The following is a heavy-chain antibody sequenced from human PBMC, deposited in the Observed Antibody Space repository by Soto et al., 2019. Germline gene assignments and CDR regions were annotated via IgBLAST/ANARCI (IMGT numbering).Heavy chain of an antibody. J-gene: IGHJ4*02. CDR2: IKSKTDGGTT. CDR1: GFTFSNAW. V-gene: IGHV3-15*01. CDR3: STDPVRLYSSGWYTFDY. Sequence: GALRLSCAAPGFTFSNAWMSWIRQAPVKGLEWDGRIKSKTDGGTTDYAAPVKGRCTISRDDLKNTLYLQMNSLKTDDTAVYYGSTDPVRLYSSGWYTFDYSGPGGRVTVA. D-gene: IGHD6-19*01.